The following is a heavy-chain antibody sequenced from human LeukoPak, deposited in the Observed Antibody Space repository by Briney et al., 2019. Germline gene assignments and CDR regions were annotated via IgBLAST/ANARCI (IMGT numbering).Heavy chain of an antibody. CDR1: GGSVSSGSYY. Sequence: SETLSLTCTVSGGSVSSGSYYWRWIRQPPGKGLEWIGFVYYSGTTNYNPSLKSRVTISLDTSKNQFSVKLSSVTAADTAVYYCARDTYYYDSSGYYQYYFDYWGQGTLVTVSS. J-gene: IGHJ4*02. CDR3: ARDTYYYDSSGYYQYYFDY. V-gene: IGHV4-61*01. CDR2: VYYSGTT. D-gene: IGHD3-22*01.